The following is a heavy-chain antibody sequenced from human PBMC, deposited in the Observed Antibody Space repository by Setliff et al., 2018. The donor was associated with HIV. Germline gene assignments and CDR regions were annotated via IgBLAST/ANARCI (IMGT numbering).Heavy chain of an antibody. J-gene: IGHJ5*02. CDR1: GYSFSSYW. V-gene: IGHV5-51*01. Sequence: PGESLKISCKGSGYSFSSYWIGWVRQMPGKGLEWMGIIYPGNSETGYSPSFQGQVTISADKSISTAYLQWSSLKASDTAIYYCAISGSPDRRPTWGQGTLVTVSS. D-gene: IGHD3-10*01. CDR3: AISGSPDRRPT. CDR2: IYPGNSET.